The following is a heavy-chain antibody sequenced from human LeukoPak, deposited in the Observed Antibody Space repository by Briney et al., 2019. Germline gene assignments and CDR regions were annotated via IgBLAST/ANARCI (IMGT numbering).Heavy chain of an antibody. Sequence: PGGSLRLSCAASGFTFSNYEMNWVRQAPGKGLEWVSYISSTSNMIYYADSVRGRFTISRDNAENSLYLQMNSLSAEDTAVYYCAKASGSWYRYYFDNGGQGTLVTVSS. J-gene: IGHJ4*02. V-gene: IGHV3-48*03. CDR3: AKASGSWYRYYFDN. CDR1: GFTFSNYE. D-gene: IGHD6-13*01. CDR2: ISSTSNMI.